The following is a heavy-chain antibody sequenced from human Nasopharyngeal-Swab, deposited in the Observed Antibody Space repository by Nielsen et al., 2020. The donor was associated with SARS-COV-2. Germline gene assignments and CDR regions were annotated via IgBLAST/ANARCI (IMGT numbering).Heavy chain of an antibody. D-gene: IGHD2-2*01. V-gene: IGHV3-30*04. J-gene: IGHJ6*02. CDR3: AREAGGVPAAIEGGYYYGMDV. Sequence: WIRQPQGKGLEWVAVISYDGSNKYYADSVKGRFTISRDNSKNTLYLQMNSLRAEDTAVYYCAREAGGVPAAIEGGYYYGMDVWGQGTTVTVSS. CDR2: ISYDGSNK.